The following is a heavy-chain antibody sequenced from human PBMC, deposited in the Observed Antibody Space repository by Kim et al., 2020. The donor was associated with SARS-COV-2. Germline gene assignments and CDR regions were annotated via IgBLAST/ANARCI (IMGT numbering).Heavy chain of an antibody. V-gene: IGHV3-30*18. CDR2: VSYDGSNK. CDR1: GFTFSSYG. Sequence: GGSLRLSCAASGFTFSSYGMHWVRQAPGKGLEWVAVVSYDGSNKYYADSVKGRFTISRDNPNSTLYLQVISLRAEDTAVYYCAKAGGSLASISTGYYPADFDYWGQGTLVAVSS. D-gene: IGHD3-9*01. CDR3: AKAGGSLASISTGYYPADFDY. J-gene: IGHJ4*02.